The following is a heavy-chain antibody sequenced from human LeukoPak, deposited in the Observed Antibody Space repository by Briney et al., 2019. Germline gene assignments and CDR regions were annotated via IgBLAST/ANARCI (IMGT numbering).Heavy chain of an antibody. Sequence: GGSLRLSCAASGFTFSSYAMSWVRQAPGKGLEWVSGINDSGGSTYYADSVKGRFTISRDNSKNTLYLQIHSLTAEDTAIYYCVKRGYSEFYFDYWGQGTLVTVSS. CDR2: INDSGGST. D-gene: IGHD5-18*01. V-gene: IGHV3-23*01. CDR3: VKRGYSEFYFDY. J-gene: IGHJ4*02. CDR1: GFTFSSYA.